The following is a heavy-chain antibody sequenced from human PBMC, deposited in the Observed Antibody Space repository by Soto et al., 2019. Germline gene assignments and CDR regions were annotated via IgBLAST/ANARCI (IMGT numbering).Heavy chain of an antibody. D-gene: IGHD5-12*01. Sequence: QVQLVQSGAEVKKPGASVTVSCRSSGDTFTDYYMHWVRQAPGPGLEWMGWINPNSGVTKYAQKFQGWVTMTRDTSIRTVYMQLSRLRSDDTAVYYCARESGGATATLDYYYCYVDVWGTGTTVTVSS. V-gene: IGHV1-2*04. CDR1: GDTFTDYY. J-gene: IGHJ6*03. CDR2: INPNSGVT. CDR3: ARESGGATATLDYYYCYVDV.